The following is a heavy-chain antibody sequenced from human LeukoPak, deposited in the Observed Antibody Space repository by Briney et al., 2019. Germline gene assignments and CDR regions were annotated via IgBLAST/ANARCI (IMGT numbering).Heavy chain of an antibody. CDR3: ARARMYSSGWYFDY. D-gene: IGHD6-19*01. CDR1: GSSITSYY. Sequence: SETLSLTCTVSGSSITSYYWSWIRQPAGRGLECIGRIYTGGSINYNPSLKSRVTMSVHTSKNQFSLNLISVTAADTAVYYCARARMYSSGWYFDYWGQGTPVTVSS. V-gene: IGHV4-4*07. J-gene: IGHJ4*02. CDR2: IYTGGSI.